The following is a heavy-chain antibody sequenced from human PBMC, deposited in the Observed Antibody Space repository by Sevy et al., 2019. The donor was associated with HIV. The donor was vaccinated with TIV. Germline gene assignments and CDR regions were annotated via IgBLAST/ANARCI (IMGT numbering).Heavy chain of an antibody. V-gene: IGHV7-4-1*02. CDR2: INTNTGNP. J-gene: IGHJ4*02. Sequence: ASVKVSCKASGYTFTRYSMNWVRQAPGLGLEWIGWINTNTGNPTYAQAFTGRFVFSLDTSVSTAYLKISSLKAEDTAVYYCARAEVDTAIEGFDYWGQGSLVTVSS. CDR1: GYTFTRYS. D-gene: IGHD5-18*01. CDR3: ARAEVDTAIEGFDY.